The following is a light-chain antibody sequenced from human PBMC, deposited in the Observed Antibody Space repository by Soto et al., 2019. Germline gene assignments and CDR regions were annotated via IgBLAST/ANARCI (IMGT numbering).Light chain of an antibody. J-gene: IGKJ4*01. V-gene: IGKV3-15*01. CDR3: QQYNNWPLT. CDR1: QTVYND. CDR2: GAS. Sequence: EVVLTQSPAALSVSRGERATLSCRASQTVYNDFAWYQQTPGQTPRLLIYGASTRATGIPVRFSGSGSGTEFTLTISSLQSEAFVVYYCQQYNNWPLTFGGGTKVEIK.